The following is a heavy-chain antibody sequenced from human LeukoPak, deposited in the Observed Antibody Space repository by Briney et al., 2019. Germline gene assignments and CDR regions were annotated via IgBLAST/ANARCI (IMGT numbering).Heavy chain of an antibody. D-gene: IGHD3-10*01. J-gene: IGHJ4*02. CDR1: GFTFSSYA. CDR3: AKGTWFGDTLSLYYFDY. Sequence: GGSLRLSCAASGFTFSSYAMSWVRQAPGKGLEWVSAISGSGGSTYYADSVKGRFTISRDNSKNTLYLQMNSLRAEDTAVYYCAKGTWFGDTLSLYYFDYWGQGTLVTVSS. CDR2: ISGSGGST. V-gene: IGHV3-23*01.